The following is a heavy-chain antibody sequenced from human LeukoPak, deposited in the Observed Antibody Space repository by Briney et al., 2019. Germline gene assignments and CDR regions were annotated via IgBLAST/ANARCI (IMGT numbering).Heavy chain of an antibody. CDR1: GFTFSSYA. V-gene: IGHV3-23*01. CDR2: ISGSGGST. D-gene: IGHD3-9*01. CDR3: AKPYSGTILTGWFDP. Sequence: GGSLRLSCAASGFTFSSYAMTWVRQAPGKGLEWVSIISGSGGSTSYADSVKGRFTISRGNSKNTLYLQMNSLRAEDTAPYYCAKPYSGTILTGWFDPWGQGTLVTVSS. J-gene: IGHJ5*02.